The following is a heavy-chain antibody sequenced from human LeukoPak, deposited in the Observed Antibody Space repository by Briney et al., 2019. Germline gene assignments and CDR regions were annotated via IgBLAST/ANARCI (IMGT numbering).Heavy chain of an antibody. Sequence: PSETLSLTCAVSGYSISSGYYWGWIRQPPGKGLEWIGSIYHSGSTYYNPSLESRVTISVDTSKNQFSLKLSSVTAADTAVYYCAISPLYCSGGSCYESSDAFDIWGQGTMVTVSS. CDR2: IYHSGST. D-gene: IGHD2-15*01. CDR3: AISPLYCSGGSCYESSDAFDI. V-gene: IGHV4-38-2*01. CDR1: GYSISSGYY. J-gene: IGHJ3*02.